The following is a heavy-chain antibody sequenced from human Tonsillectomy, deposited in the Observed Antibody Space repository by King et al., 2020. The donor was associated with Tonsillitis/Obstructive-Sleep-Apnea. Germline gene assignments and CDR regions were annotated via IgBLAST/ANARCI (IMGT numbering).Heavy chain of an antibody. D-gene: IGHD3-3*01. CDR3: TTGYDFWSASFDAFDI. Sequence: VQLVESGGGLVKPGGSLRLSCVASGFNFNNAWMSWVRQAPGKGLEWVGRIKSKTDGGTTDYAAPVKGRFTISRDDSQNTLYLQMNSLETEDTAVYYCTTGYDFWSASFDAFDIWGQGTMVTVSS. J-gene: IGHJ3*02. V-gene: IGHV3-15*01. CDR1: GFNFNNAW. CDR2: IKSKTDGGTT.